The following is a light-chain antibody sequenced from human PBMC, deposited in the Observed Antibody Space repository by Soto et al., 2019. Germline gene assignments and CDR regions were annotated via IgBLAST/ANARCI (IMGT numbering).Light chain of an antibody. CDR3: QSYDSSLSGWV. V-gene: IGLV1-40*01. CDR1: NSNIGSNT. J-gene: IGLJ3*02. CDR2: GNS. Sequence: QSVLTQPPSASGTPGQRVTISCSGSNSNIGSNTVIWYQQLPGTAPKLLIYGNSNRPSGVPDRFSGSKSGTSASLAITGLRAEDEADYYCQSYDSSLSGWVFGGGTKVTVL.